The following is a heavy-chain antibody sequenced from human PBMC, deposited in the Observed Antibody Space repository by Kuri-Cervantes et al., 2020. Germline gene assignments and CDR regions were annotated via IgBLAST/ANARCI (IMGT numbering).Heavy chain of an antibody. CDR3: ARGFSSGWYFSVNYYYGMDV. Sequence: GGSLRLSCAASGFTVSSNYMSWVRQAPGKGLEWVSVIYSGGSTYYADSVKGRFTISRDNSKNTLYLQMNSLRAEDTAVYYCARGFSSGWYFSVNYYYGMDVWGRGTTVTVSS. D-gene: IGHD6-19*01. V-gene: IGHV3-53*01. J-gene: IGHJ6*02. CDR2: IYSGGST. CDR1: GFTVSSNY.